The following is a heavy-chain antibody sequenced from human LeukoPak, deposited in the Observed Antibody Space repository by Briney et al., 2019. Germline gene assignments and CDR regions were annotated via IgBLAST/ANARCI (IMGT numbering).Heavy chain of an antibody. D-gene: IGHD2-2*03. V-gene: IGHV4-31*03. CDR2: IYYSGST. J-gene: IGHJ4*02. CDR3: ERDGSGLDY. CDR1: GGSISIGVYY. Sequence: SQTLSLLCTVSGGSISIGVYYWRWIRQHPGRGLEWIGYIYYSGSTCYNPSLKSRVTISVDTSKNQFSLKLSSVTAADTAVYYCERDGSGLDYWGQRTLVTVSS.